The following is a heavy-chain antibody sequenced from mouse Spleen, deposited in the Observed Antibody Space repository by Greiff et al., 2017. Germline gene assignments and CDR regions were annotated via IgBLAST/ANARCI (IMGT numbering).Heavy chain of an antibody. CDR3: ARQGYRYEDWFAY. Sequence: EVKLMESGGGLVKLGGSLKLSCAASGFTFSSYAMSWVRQTPEKRLEWVATISSGGGNTYYSDSVKGRFTISRDNAKNTLYLQMSSLKSEDTAMYYCARQGYRYEDWFAYWGQGTLVTVSA. CDR2: ISSGGGNT. V-gene: IGHV5-9*04. J-gene: IGHJ3*01. CDR1: GFTFSSYA. D-gene: IGHD2-14*01.